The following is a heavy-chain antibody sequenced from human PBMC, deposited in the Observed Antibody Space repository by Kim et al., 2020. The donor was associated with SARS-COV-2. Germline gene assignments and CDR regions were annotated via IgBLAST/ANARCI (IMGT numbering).Heavy chain of an antibody. J-gene: IGHJ5*02. CDR2: VNPNGGNT. CDR1: GYTFTNYD. D-gene: IGHD6-13*01. CDR3: ARGPRAAGYLDH. V-gene: IGHV1-8*01. Sequence: ASVKVSCKASGYTFTNYDINWVRQATGQGPEYLGWVNPNGGNTGYSQTFQGRVTMTRDTSISTAYMELSSLTSEDTAVYYCARGPRAAGYLDHWGQGTPVTVSS.